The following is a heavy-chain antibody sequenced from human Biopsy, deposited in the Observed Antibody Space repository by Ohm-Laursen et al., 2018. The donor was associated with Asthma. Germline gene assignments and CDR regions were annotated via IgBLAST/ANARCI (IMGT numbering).Heavy chain of an antibody. CDR2: LIPVLGTP. Sequence: GASVKVSCKASGDSFSNYAISRVRQAPGQGLEWMGGLIPVLGTPDHAQMFEGRVTITADESTSTAYMELSSLSSEDTAVYYCARGYSGSDRIVYYYSGLEVWGQGTTVTVSS. D-gene: IGHD5-12*01. CDR3: ARGYSGSDRIVYYYSGLEV. CDR1: GDSFSNYA. V-gene: IGHV1-69*13. J-gene: IGHJ6*02.